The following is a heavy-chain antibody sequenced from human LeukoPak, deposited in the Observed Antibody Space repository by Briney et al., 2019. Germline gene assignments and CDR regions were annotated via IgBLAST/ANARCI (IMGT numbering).Heavy chain of an antibody. Sequence: SETLSLTCAVSGYSISSGYYWGWIRQPPGKGLEWIGSIYHSGSTYYNPSLKGRVTISVDTSKNQFSLKLSSVTAADTAVYYCARRRITMVRGEGWFDPWGQGTLVTVSS. D-gene: IGHD3-10*01. CDR2: IYHSGST. CDR3: ARRRITMVRGEGWFDP. V-gene: IGHV4-38-2*01. CDR1: GYSISSGYY. J-gene: IGHJ5*02.